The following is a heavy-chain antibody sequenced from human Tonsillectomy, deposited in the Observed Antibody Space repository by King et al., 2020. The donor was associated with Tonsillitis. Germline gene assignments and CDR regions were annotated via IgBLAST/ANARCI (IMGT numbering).Heavy chain of an antibody. J-gene: IGHJ3*02. V-gene: IGHV3-30-3*01. CDR1: GFTFSNYA. Sequence: VQLVESGGGVVQPGRSLRLSCAASGFTFSNYALHWVRRAPGKGLEWVAVISYDGSAKYYADSVKGRFTISSDTSKNTLYLQLNSLRTEDSAIYYCARDLRPCSTTSCYISAFDIWGQGTMVTVSS. D-gene: IGHD2-2*02. CDR2: ISYDGSAK. CDR3: ARDLRPCSTTSCYISAFDI.